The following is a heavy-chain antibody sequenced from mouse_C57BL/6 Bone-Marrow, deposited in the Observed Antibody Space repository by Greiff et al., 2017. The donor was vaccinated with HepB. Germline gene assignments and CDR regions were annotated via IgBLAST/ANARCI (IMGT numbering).Heavy chain of an antibody. Sequence: EVQLVESGAELVRPGASVKLSCTASGFNIKDDYMHWVKQRTEQGLEWIGWIDPENGDTEYASKFQGKATITADTSSNTAYLQLSSLTSEDTAVYYCTTCWDYLDYWGQGTTLTVSS. D-gene: IGHD4-1*01. V-gene: IGHV14-4*01. CDR1: GFNIKDDY. CDR2: IDPENGDT. J-gene: IGHJ2*01. CDR3: TTCWDYLDY.